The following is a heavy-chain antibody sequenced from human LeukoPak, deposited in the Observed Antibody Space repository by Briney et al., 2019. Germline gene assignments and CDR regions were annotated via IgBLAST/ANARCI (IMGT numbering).Heavy chain of an antibody. CDR1: GGTFSSYA. Sequence: ASVKVSCKASGGTFSSYAISWVRQAPGQGLEWMGGIIPIFGTANCAQKFQGRVTITTDESTSTAYMELSSLRSEDTAVYYCAGDITPYYFDYWGQGTLVTVSS. D-gene: IGHD3-3*01. J-gene: IGHJ4*02. CDR2: IIPIFGTA. V-gene: IGHV1-69*05. CDR3: AGDITPYYFDY.